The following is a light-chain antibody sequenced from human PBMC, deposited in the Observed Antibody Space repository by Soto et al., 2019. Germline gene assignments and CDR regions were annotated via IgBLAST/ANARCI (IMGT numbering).Light chain of an antibody. Sequence: SYELTQPPSVSVAPGKTARITCGGNNIGSKSVHWYQQKPGQAPVLVIYYDSDRPSGIPERFSGSNSGNTATLTISRVEAGEEADWYCQVGGGGKGVFGGGNELTVL. CDR2: YDS. J-gene: IGLJ3*02. V-gene: IGLV3-21*01. CDR1: NIGSKS. CDR3: QVGGGGKGV.